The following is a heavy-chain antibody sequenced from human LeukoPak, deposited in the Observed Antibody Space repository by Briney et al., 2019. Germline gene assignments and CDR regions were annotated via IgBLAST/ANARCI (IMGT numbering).Heavy chain of an antibody. CDR2: ISGAEHDA. J-gene: IGHJ3*02. D-gene: IGHD2-2*01. CDR1: GFILSDYF. V-gene: IGHV3-11*05. Sequence: GGSLRLSCAASGFILSDYFMAWIRQSRENGLERISFISGAEHDARYAASVRGRFTMFRDDGKNALYLQMNSLTAEETAIYYCARELGTSRGFDIWGQGTMVTVSS. CDR3: ARELGTSRGFDI.